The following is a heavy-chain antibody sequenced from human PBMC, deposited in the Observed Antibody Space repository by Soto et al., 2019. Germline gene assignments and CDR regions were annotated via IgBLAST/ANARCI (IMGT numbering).Heavy chain of an antibody. D-gene: IGHD2-15*01. V-gene: IGHV1-69*13. CDR2: IIPIFGTA. CDR1: GGTFSSYA. J-gene: IGHJ4*02. CDR3: ATGSGYCSGGSCYSDLDY. Sequence: SVKVSCKASGGTFSSYAISWVRQAPGQGLEWMGGIIPIFGTANYAQKFQGRVTITADESTSTAYMELSSLRSEDTAVYYCATGSGYCSGGSCYSDLDYWGQGTLVTVPS.